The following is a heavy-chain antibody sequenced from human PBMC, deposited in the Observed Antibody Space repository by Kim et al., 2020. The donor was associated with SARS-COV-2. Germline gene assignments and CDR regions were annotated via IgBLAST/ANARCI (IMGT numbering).Heavy chain of an antibody. J-gene: IGHJ4*02. V-gene: IGHV3-30*01. CDR3: ARDGYDYVWGSYTVPY. Sequence: DSVKGRFTISRDNSKNTLYLQMNSLRAEDTAVYYCARDGYDYVWGSYTVPYWGQGTLVTVSS. D-gene: IGHD3-16*01.